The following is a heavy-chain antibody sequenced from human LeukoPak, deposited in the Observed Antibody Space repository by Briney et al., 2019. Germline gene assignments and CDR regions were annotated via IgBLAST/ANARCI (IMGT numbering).Heavy chain of an antibody. D-gene: IGHD3-10*01. CDR1: GYTFTSFA. CDR3: ARDRTYYGSGSYPDY. CDR2: INAGDGNT. Sequence: ASVKVSCKASGYTFTSFAIHWVRQAPGQRLEWMGWINAGDGNTKYSQKFQGRVTITRDTSASTAYMELSSLRSEDTAVYYCARDRTYYGSGSYPDYWGQGTLVTVSS. V-gene: IGHV1-3*01. J-gene: IGHJ4*02.